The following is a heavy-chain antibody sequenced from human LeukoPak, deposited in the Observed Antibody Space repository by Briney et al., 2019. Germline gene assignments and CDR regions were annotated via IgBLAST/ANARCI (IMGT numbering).Heavy chain of an antibody. CDR2: INHSGST. CDR3: ARGVTIFGVVKGLQFDP. D-gene: IGHD3-3*01. V-gene: IGHV4-34*01. CDR1: GGSFSGYY. J-gene: IGHJ5*02. Sequence: SETLSLTCAVYGGSFSGYYWSWIRQPPGKGLEWIGEINHSGSTNYNPSLKSRVTMSVDTSKNQFSLKLSSVTAADTAVYYCARGVTIFGVVKGLQFDPWGQGTLVTVSS.